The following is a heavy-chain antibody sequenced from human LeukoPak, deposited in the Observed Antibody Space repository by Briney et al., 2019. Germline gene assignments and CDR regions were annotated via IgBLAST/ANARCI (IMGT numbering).Heavy chain of an antibody. CDR1: GGSISSYY. CDR3: ARYWGPYDNSGAYFDY. CDR2: IYYSGST. V-gene: IGHV4-59*12. J-gene: IGHJ4*02. D-gene: IGHD3-22*01. Sequence: SETLSLTYTVSGGSISSYYWSWIRQPPGKGLEWIGYIYYSGSTNYNPSLKSRVTISVDTSKNQFSLKLSSVTAADTAMYYCARYWGPYDNSGAYFDYWGQGTLVTVSS.